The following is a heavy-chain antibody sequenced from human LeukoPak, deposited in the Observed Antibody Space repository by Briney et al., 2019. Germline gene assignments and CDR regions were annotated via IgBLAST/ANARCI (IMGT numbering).Heavy chain of an antibody. CDR1: GGTFSSYA. J-gene: IGHJ6*03. CDR3: ARGGYCSSTSISLCYYYMDV. D-gene: IGHD2-2*01. CDR2: IIPIFGTA. Sequence: SVKVSCKASGGTFSSYAISWVRQAPGQGLEWMGGIIPIFGTANYAQKFQGRVTITTDESTSTAYMELSSLRSEDTAVYYCARGGYCSSTSISLCYYYMDVWGKGTTVTVSS. V-gene: IGHV1-69*05.